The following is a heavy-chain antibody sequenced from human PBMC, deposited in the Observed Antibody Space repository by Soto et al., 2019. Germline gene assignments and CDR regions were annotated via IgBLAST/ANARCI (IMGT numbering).Heavy chain of an antibody. CDR1: GGSISSGGY. Sequence: QVQLQESGPGRVKPSQTLSLTCTVSGGSISSGGYWSWIRQHPGKGLEWIGYIYYSGSTYYNPSLXXRVTISVDTSKTQSSLKLRSVTAADTAVYYCARAPGDYFDYWGQGTLVTVSS. CDR2: IYYSGST. J-gene: IGHJ4*02. V-gene: IGHV4-31*03. CDR3: ARAPGDYFDY.